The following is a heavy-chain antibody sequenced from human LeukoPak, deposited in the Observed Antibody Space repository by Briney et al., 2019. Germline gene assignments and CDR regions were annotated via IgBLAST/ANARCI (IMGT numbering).Heavy chain of an antibody. Sequence: GGSLRLSCAASGFTFSSYPMHWVRQAPGKGLEWVAVISYDGSNNYYADSLKGRFTISRDNSKNTLYLQMNSLRAEDTAVYYCARDSVVGGPDYYYYGMDVWGQGTTVTVSS. V-gene: IGHV3-30*04. CDR1: GFTFSSYP. CDR2: ISYDGSNN. CDR3: ARDSVVGGPDYYYYGMDV. J-gene: IGHJ6*02. D-gene: IGHD2-15*01.